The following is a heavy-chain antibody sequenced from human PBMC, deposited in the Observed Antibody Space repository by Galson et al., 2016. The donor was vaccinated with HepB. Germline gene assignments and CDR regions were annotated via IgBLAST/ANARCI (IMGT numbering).Heavy chain of an antibody. CDR2: IKSKTHGGTT. D-gene: IGHD4-17*01. J-gene: IGHJ5*02. Sequence: LRLSCAASGFSFSDAWMNWVRQAPGKGLEWVGRIKSKTHGGTTDYAAPVKGRFTISRDDSENTLYLQMNSLKTEDTAVYYCTQPYGDPAWGQGTLVIVSS. CDR3: TQPYGDPA. CDR1: GFSFSDAW. V-gene: IGHV3-15*07.